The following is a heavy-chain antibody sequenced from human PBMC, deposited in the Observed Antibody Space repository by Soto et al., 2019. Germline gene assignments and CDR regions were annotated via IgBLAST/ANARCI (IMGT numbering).Heavy chain of an antibody. CDR1: GFTFSSYW. V-gene: IGHV3-7*05. CDR2: IKQDGSEK. J-gene: IGHJ6*02. CDR3: AREGNLTMVRGVIINTDGMDV. Sequence: GGSLRLSCAASGFTFSSYWMSWVRQAPGKGLEWVANIKQDGSEKYYVDSVKGRFTISRDNAKNSLYLQMNSLRAEDTAVYYCAREGNLTMVRGVIINTDGMDVWGQGTTVTVSS. D-gene: IGHD3-10*01.